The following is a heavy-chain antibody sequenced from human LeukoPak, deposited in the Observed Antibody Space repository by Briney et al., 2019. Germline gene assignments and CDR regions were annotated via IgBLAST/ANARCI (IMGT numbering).Heavy chain of an antibody. V-gene: IGHV3-48*03. CDR2: ISISGSTI. Sequence: GGSLRLSSAASSFNFSSYEMNWVRQAPRQGLVWFSYISISGSTIYYADSVKGRFTISKDNAKNSLSLQMKRLRAQHTAVYYCPELGLTMIRGLWGKGTPVTISS. CDR1: SFNFSSYE. D-gene: IGHD3-10*01. J-gene: IGHJ6*04. CDR3: PELGLTMIRGL.